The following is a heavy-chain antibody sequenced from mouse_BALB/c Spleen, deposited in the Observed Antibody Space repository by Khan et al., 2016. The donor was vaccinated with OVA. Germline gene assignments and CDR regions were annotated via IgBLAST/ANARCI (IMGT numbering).Heavy chain of an antibody. Sequence: EVQLQESGPDLVKPSQSLSLTCTVTGYSITSGYSWHWIRQFPENKLEWMAYIHYSGSTSYNPSLKSRISITRDTSKNQFFLHLNSVTTEVTSTYYCAGGFPTYWGQGTLVTVSA. CDR1: GYSITSGYS. J-gene: IGHJ3*01. CDR3: AGGFPTY. V-gene: IGHV3-1*02. CDR2: IHYSGST.